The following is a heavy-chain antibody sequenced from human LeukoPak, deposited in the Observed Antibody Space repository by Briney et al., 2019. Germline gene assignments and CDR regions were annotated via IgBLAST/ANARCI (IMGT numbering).Heavy chain of an antibody. CDR3: ARDYYDSRGGAFDI. Sequence: SETLSLTCTVSGGSIGSHYWSWIRQPPGEGLEWIGYIYYSGTTSYNPSLKSRVTISVDTSKNQFSLKLSSVTAADTAVYYCARDYYDSRGGAFDIWGLGTMVTVSS. CDR1: GGSIGSHY. J-gene: IGHJ3*02. CDR2: IYYSGTT. V-gene: IGHV4-59*11. D-gene: IGHD3-22*01.